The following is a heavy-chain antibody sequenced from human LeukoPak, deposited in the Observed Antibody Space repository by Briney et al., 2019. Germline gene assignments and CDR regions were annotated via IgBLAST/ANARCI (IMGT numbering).Heavy chain of an antibody. Sequence: GESLKISCKGSGYSFTSSWIGWVRQMPGKGLEWMGIIFPSDSDTRYSPSFQGQVTISADKSITTAYLQWSSLKASDTAMYYCARHPDCTRTSCYVDYYGMDVWGQGTTVTVSS. CDR1: GYSFTSSW. CDR3: ARHPDCTRTSCYVDYYGMDV. CDR2: IFPSDSDT. V-gene: IGHV5-51*01. J-gene: IGHJ6*02. D-gene: IGHD2-2*01.